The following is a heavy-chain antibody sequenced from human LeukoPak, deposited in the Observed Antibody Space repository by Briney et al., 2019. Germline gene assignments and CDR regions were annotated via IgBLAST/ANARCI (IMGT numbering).Heavy chain of an antibody. Sequence: PGRSLRLSCRGSGFTFGDHAMSWVRQAPGKGLEWVGFIRSKAYRGTTEYAASVKGRFTISRDDSASIAYLQTNSLKTEDTAVYYCARGPIQLWIHNAMDVWGQGTTVTVSS. D-gene: IGHD5-18*01. J-gene: IGHJ6*02. V-gene: IGHV3-49*04. CDR3: ARGPIQLWIHNAMDV. CDR2: IRSKAYRGTT. CDR1: GFTFGDHA.